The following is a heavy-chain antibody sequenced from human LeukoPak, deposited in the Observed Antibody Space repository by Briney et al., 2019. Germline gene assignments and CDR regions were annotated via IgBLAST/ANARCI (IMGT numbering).Heavy chain of an antibody. CDR3: ARAAMVRGSWWFDP. J-gene: IGHJ5*02. D-gene: IGHD3-10*01. CDR2: RNPNSGNT. Sequence: GASVKVSCKGSGYTFTNSDINWVRQATGQGLEWMAWRNPNSGNTGYAQKFQDRITLTSDTSPSTAYMARSSLTSEDTAVYYCARAAMVRGSWWFDPWGQGTLVTVSS. CDR1: GYTFTNSD. V-gene: IGHV1-8*01.